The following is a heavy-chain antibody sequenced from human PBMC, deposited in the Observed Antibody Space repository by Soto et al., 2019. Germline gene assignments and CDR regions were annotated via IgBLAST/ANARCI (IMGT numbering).Heavy chain of an antibody. V-gene: IGHV3-23*01. Sequence: GGSLRLSCAASGFTFSNYAMSWVRQAPGKGLEWVSAISGSGDATYSVDSLRGRFAISRDNSKNTLYLQMNSLRAEDTAIYYCAKEGAAVGLGWFGPWGQGTLVTVSS. CDR1: GFTFSNYA. D-gene: IGHD6-13*01. J-gene: IGHJ5*02. CDR3: AKEGAAVGLGWFGP. CDR2: ISGSGDAT.